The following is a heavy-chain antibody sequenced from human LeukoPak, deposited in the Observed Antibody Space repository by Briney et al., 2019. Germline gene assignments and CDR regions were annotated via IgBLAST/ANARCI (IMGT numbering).Heavy chain of an antibody. CDR2: IFWDNDK. D-gene: IGHD3-22*01. J-gene: IGHJ4*02. CDR3: ARLFYYDGSGRTYYFDY. Sequence: SGPTLVNTKQPLTLTCTFSGFSLNSNGVGVGWIRQPPGKALEWLALIFWDNDKRYSSLRNRLTITKDTSESQVVLKMTNMDPADTATYYCARLFYYDGSGRTYYFDYWSQGTLVTVS. CDR1: GFSLNSNGVG. V-gene: IGHV2-5*02.